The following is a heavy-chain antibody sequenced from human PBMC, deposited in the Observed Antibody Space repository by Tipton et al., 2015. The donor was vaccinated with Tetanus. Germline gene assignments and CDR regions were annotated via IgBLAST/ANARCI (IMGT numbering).Heavy chain of an antibody. D-gene: IGHD1-26*01. CDR1: GGSISSGGYY. CDR3: ARDQARGARGGNYFDY. V-gene: IGHV4-31*03. CDR2: IYYSGST. J-gene: IGHJ4*02. Sequence: LRLSCTVSGGSISSGGYYWSWIRQHPGKGLEWIGDIYYSGSTYYNPSLKSRVTISVDTSKNQFSLKLNSVTAADTAVYYCARDQARGARGGNYFDYWGQGTLVPVSS.